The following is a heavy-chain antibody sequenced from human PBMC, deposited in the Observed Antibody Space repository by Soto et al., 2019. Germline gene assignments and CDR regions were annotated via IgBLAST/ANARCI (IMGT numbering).Heavy chain of an antibody. Sequence: QVQLVESGGGVVQPGRSLRLSCAASGFTFNSFTMHWVRQAPGKGLEWVAVISHDGSHKYTDDSVKGRFTISRDDPKNTLYLQMNSLRVEDTAIYYCATWEERYFQDWGQGTLVTVSS. J-gene: IGHJ1*01. CDR3: ATWEERYFQD. V-gene: IGHV3-30*04. CDR2: ISHDGSHK. CDR1: GFTFNSFT. D-gene: IGHD1-26*01.